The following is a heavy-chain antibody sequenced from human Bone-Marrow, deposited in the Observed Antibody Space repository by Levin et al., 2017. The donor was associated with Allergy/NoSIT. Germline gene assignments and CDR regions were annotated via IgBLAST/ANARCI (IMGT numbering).Heavy chain of an antibody. D-gene: IGHD5-18*01. Sequence: GESLKISCKASGYIFTSFGISWVRQAPGQGLEWMGWSSAYNGNTNYGQKFQGRVTMTTDTSTSTAYMELRSLRSDDTAVYFCTRDLGEDTTMIFFDCWGQGTLVTVSS. J-gene: IGHJ4*02. CDR3: TRDLGEDTTMIFFDC. V-gene: IGHV1-18*01. CDR1: GYIFTSFG. CDR2: SSAYNGNT.